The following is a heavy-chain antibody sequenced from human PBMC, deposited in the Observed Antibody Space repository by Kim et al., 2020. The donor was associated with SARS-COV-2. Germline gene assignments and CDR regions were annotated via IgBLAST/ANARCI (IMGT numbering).Heavy chain of an antibody. Sequence: THYADSVKGRFTISGDISRSTMYLQMNSLRAEDTAVYFCAKINWNVDNASWGQGTLVTVSS. CDR2: T. J-gene: IGHJ5*02. V-gene: IGHV3-23*01. D-gene: IGHD1-1*01. CDR3: AKINWNVDNAS.